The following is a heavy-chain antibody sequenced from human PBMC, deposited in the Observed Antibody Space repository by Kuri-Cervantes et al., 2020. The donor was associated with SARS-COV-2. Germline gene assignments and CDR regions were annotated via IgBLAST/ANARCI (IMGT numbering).Heavy chain of an antibody. Sequence: ASVKVSCKASGYTFTSYGISWVRQAPEQGLEWMGWISAYNGNTNYAQKLQGRVTMTTDTSTSTAYMELRSLRSDDTAVYYCANIVVVPNARGNYYYYMDVWGKGTTVTVSS. D-gene: IGHD2-2*01. CDR3: ANIVVVPNARGNYYYYMDV. J-gene: IGHJ6*03. V-gene: IGHV1-18*01. CDR1: GYTFTSYG. CDR2: ISAYNGNT.